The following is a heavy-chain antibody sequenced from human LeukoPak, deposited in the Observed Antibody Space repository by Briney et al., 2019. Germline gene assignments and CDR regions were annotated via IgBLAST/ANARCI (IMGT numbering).Heavy chain of an antibody. CDR1: GFIFSDYE. J-gene: IGHJ3*02. V-gene: IGHV3-48*03. D-gene: IGHD3-10*01. CDR3: ARGSGSAFDI. CDR2: ISFSGNSI. Sequence: QPGGSLRLSCAASGFIFSDYEMNWVRQAPGKGLEWVSFISFSGNSIYYADSVKGRFTISRDNAKNSLYLQMNSLRAEDTAVYYCARGSGSAFDIWGQGTMVTVSS.